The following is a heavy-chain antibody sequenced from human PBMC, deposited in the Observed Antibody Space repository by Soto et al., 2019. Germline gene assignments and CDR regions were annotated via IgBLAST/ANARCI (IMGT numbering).Heavy chain of an antibody. V-gene: IGHV3-30-3*01. D-gene: IGHD1-26*01. CDR1: GFTFSSYA. Sequence: QVQLVESGGGVVQPGRSLRLSCAASGFTFSSYAMHWVRQAPGKGLEWVAVISYDGSNKYYADSVKGRFTISRDNSKNTLYLQMNSLRAEDTAVYYCAREGRGYSGSYYVPYYFDYWGQGTLVTVSS. CDR3: AREGRGYSGSYYVPYYFDY. J-gene: IGHJ4*02. CDR2: ISYDGSNK.